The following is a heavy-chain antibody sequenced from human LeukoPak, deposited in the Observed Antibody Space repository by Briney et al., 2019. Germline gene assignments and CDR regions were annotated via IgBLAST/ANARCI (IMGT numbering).Heavy chain of an antibody. D-gene: IGHD5-24*01. CDR3: AKDKYGCPFDY. Sequence: GSLRLSCAASGFTFSSYGMHWVRQAPGKGLEWVAVISYDGSNKYYADSVKGRFTISRDNSKNTLYLQMNSLRAEDTAVYYCAKDKYGCPFDYWGQGTLVTVSS. V-gene: IGHV3-30*18. CDR1: GFTFSSYG. CDR2: ISYDGSNK. J-gene: IGHJ4*02.